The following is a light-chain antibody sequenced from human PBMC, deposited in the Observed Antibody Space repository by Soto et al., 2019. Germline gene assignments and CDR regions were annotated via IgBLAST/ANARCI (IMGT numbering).Light chain of an antibody. CDR2: EVT. CDR1: STDVGSYNL. Sequence: QSALTQPASVSGSPGQSITISCTGTSTDVGSYNLVSWYQQHPGEAPKLMIYEVTKRPSGVSSRFSGSKSGNTASLTISGLQAEDEADYYCCSYAGSSSVIFGGGTKLTVL. J-gene: IGLJ2*01. CDR3: CSYAGSSSVI. V-gene: IGLV2-23*02.